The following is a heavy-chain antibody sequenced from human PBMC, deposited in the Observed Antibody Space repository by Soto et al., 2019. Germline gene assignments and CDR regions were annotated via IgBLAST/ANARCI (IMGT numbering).Heavy chain of an antibody. Sequence: ASVKVSCKASGYTFTSFPVHWVRQAPGQRLEWMGWINTVNGDTKYSQKFQGRVTMTTDTSASTAYMELMSLRSDDTAVSYCAMTPSYSSSWYVDYWGQGTLVTVSS. CDR2: INTVNGDT. CDR1: GYTFTSFP. D-gene: IGHD6-13*01. V-gene: IGHV1-3*04. J-gene: IGHJ4*02. CDR3: AMTPSYSSSWYVDY.